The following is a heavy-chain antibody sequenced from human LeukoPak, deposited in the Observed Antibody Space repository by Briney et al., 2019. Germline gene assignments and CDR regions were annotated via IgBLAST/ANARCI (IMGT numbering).Heavy chain of an antibody. V-gene: IGHV5-10-1*01. CDR2: IDPSDSYT. J-gene: IGHJ5*02. D-gene: IGHD2-15*01. CDR1: GYSFTSYW. CDR3: ARQEYCSGGSCYTWFDP. Sequence: GESLKISCKGSGYSFTSYWISWVRQMPGKGLEWMARIDPSDSYTKYSPSFQGNVTISGDESISTAYLQWSSLKDSDTAMYYCARQEYCSGGSCYTWFDPWGQGTLVTVSS.